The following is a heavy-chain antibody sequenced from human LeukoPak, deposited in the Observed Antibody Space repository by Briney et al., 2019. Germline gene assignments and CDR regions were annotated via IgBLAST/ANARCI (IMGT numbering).Heavy chain of an antibody. CDR2: IYYSGST. J-gene: IGHJ4*02. CDR1: GGSVSSGSYY. Sequence: SETLSLTCTVSGGSVSSGSYYWSWIRQPPGKGLEWIGYIYYSGSTNYNPSLKSRVTISVDTSKNQFSLKLSSVTAADTAVYYCARDYDYWGQGTLVTVSS. V-gene: IGHV4-61*01. CDR3: ARDYDY.